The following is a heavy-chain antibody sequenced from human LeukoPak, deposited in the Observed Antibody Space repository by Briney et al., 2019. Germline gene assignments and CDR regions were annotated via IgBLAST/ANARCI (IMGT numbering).Heavy chain of an antibody. CDR2: ICGCGGST. D-gene: IGHD5-18*01. CDR1: GFTFSSYA. Sequence: GGSLRLSCPACGFTFSSYAMRWLRQARGKGLDGVAAICGCGGSTYYADSVKGRFTISRDNSKTTLYLQMNSLRAEDTAVYYCAKHPYGYSYGYGFDYWGQGTLVTVSS. CDR3: AKHPYGYSYGYGFDY. V-gene: IGHV3-23*01. J-gene: IGHJ4*02.